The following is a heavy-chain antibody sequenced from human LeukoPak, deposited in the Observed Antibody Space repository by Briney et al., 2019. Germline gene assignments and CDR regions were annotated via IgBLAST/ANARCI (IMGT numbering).Heavy chain of an antibody. V-gene: IGHV3-7*01. CDR1: GFTFSSYW. CDR3: ARGGRFYDFWSGSLDFDI. CDR2: IKQDGSEK. D-gene: IGHD3-3*01. J-gene: IGHJ3*02. Sequence: GGSLRLSCAASGFTFSSYWMSWVRQAPGKGLEWVANIKQDGSEKYYVDSVKGRFTISRVNAKNSLYLQMNSLRAEDTAVYYCARGGRFYDFWSGSLDFDIWGQGTMVTVSS.